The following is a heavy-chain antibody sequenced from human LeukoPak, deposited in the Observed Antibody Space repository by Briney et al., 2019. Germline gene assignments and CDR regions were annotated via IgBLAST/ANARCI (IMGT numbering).Heavy chain of an antibody. CDR2: ISYDGSNK. V-gene: IGHV3-30*18. CDR3: AKFHHCSSTSCTQDAFDI. D-gene: IGHD2-2*01. J-gene: IGHJ3*02. Sequence: GRSLRLSCAASGFTFSSYGMHWVRQAPGKGLEWVAVISYDGSNKYYADSVKGRFTISRDNSKNTLYLQMNSLRAEDTAVYYCAKFHHCSSTSCTQDAFDIWGQGTMVTVSS. CDR1: GFTFSSYG.